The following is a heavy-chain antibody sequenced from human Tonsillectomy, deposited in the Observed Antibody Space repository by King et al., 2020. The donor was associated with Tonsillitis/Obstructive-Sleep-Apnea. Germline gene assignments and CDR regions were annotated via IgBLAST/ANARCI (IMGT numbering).Heavy chain of an antibody. Sequence: VQLVESGGGLVQPGGSLRLSCAASGFTFSTYAMSWVRQAPGKGLEWVSGISGSGGSTYYADSVKGRFTISRDNSKNTLYVQMNSLRAEDTAVYYCAKRVDITMVGYGMAVWGPGTTVTVSS. J-gene: IGHJ6*02. CDR2: ISGSGGST. CDR1: GFTFSTYA. D-gene: IGHD5-18*01. V-gene: IGHV3-23*04. CDR3: AKRVDITMVGYGMAV.